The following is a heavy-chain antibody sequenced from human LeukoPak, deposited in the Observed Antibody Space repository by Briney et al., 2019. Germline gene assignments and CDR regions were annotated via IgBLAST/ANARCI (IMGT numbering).Heavy chain of an antibody. CDR3: ARVGRRSTALDY. Sequence: SETLSLTCTVSGGSISSHYWSWIRQPPGKGLEWIGYIYYSGSTNYNPSLKSRVTITVDTSKNQFSLKLSSVTAADTAVYYCARVGRRSTALDYWGQGTLVTVSS. D-gene: IGHD6-6*01. CDR1: GGSISSHY. CDR2: IYYSGST. J-gene: IGHJ4*02. V-gene: IGHV4-59*11.